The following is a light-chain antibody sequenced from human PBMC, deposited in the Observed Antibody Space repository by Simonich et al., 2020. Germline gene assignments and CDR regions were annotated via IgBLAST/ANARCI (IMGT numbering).Light chain of an antibody. CDR2: EGS. CDR1: QSLLHRVGKTY. CDR3: MQSIQLGWT. J-gene: IGKJ1*01. V-gene: IGKV2D-29*02. Sequence: DILMTQTPLSLSVTPGQPASISCKSSQSLLHRVGKTYLYWYLQKPGQSPQLLIYEGSNRFSGVPDRFSGSGSGTDFTLKISRVEAEDVGVYYCMQSIQLGWTFGQGTKVEIK.